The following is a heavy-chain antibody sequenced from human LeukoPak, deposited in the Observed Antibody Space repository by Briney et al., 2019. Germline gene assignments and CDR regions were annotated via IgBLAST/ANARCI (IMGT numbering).Heavy chain of an antibody. D-gene: IGHD6-6*01. CDR1: GGSFSGYY. CDR2: INHSGST. CDR3: ASGGWSSSFGRSDY. J-gene: IGHJ4*02. Sequence: SETLSLTCAVYGGSFSGYYWSWIRQPPGKGLEWIGEINHSGSTNYNPSLKSRVTISVDTSKNQFSLKLSSVTAADTAVYYCASGGWSSSFGRSDYWGQGTLVTVSS. V-gene: IGHV4-34*01.